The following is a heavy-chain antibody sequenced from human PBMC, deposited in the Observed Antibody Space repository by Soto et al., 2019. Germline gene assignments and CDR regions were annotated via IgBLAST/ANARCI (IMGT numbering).Heavy chain of an antibody. CDR1: GLTFSSYG. D-gene: IGHD3-22*01. J-gene: IGHJ4*02. V-gene: IGHV3-30*18. CDR2: ISYDGRNK. Sequence: PGGSLRLSCAASGLTFSSYGMHWVRQAPGRGLEWVAGISYDGRNKCYVDSVKGRFTISRDNSKNTLDLQMNSLRVEDTAVFYCAQDTYYHDTSGYYTFDYWGQGALVTSPQ. CDR3: AQDTYYHDTSGYYTFDY.